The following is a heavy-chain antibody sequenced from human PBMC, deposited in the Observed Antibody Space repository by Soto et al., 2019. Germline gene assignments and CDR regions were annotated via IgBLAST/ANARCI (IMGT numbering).Heavy chain of an antibody. CDR2: IYYSGST. J-gene: IGHJ4*02. D-gene: IGHD1-26*01. V-gene: IGHV4-59*08. Sequence: PSETLSLTCTVSGDFLSSYYWSWIRQSPVKGLEWIGYIYYSGSTNCNPSLKSRVTISVDTSKNQFSLKLSSVTAADTAVYYCARRYGSAIDYWGQGTLVTVSS. CDR3: ARRYGSAIDY. CDR1: GDFLSSYY.